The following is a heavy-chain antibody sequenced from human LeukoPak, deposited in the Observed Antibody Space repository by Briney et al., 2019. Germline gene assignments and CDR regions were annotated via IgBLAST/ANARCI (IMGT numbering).Heavy chain of an antibody. Sequence: PSETLSLTCTVSGYSVSSNPNYWTWIRQPPGKGLEWVGYISYSGSTYYNPSLESRLTITVDTSKNQFSLMLTSVTAADTGIYYCAREGAGNSPLASWGQGTLVTVSS. D-gene: IGHD4-23*01. CDR3: AREGAGNSPLAS. CDR2: ISYSGST. V-gene: IGHV4-30-4*01. CDR1: GYSVSSNPNY. J-gene: IGHJ4*02.